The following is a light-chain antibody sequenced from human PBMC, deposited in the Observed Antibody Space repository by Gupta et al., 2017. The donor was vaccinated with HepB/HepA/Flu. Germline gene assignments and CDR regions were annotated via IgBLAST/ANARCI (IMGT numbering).Light chain of an antibody. CDR2: TAS. Sequence: DIQMTQSPSSLSASVGDRVTITCRASQSIRNYLNWYQQKPGKAPKLLIYTASSLQSGVPTRFSGSGSGTDFTLTISSLQPEDFASYFCQQSDSFPFTFGQWTKLEIK. J-gene: IGKJ2*01. CDR3: QQSDSFPFT. CDR1: QSIRNY. V-gene: IGKV1-39*01.